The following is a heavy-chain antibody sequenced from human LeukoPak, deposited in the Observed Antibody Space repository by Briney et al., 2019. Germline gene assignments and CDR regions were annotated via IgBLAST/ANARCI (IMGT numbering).Heavy chain of an antibody. Sequence: GGSLRLSCAASGFTFSSYGMHWVRQAPGKGLEGVAVIWYDGSNKYYADSVKGRFTISRDNSKNTLYLQMNSLRAEDTAVYYCARRNGRHYFDYWGQGTLVTVSS. CDR3: ARRNGRHYFDY. D-gene: IGHD1-1*01. J-gene: IGHJ4*02. CDR2: IWYDGSNK. CDR1: GFTFSSYG. V-gene: IGHV3-33*01.